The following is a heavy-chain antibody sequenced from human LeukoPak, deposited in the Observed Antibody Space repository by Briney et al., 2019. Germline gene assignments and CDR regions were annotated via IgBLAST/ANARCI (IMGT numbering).Heavy chain of an antibody. J-gene: IGHJ4*02. Sequence: GGSLRLSCAASGFTFSSYEMNWVRQAPGKGLEWVSYISSSGFTIYYADSVKGRFTISRDNAKNSLYLQMNSLRAEDTAVYYCARDHCSGGRCYPLDYWGQGSLVTVSS. V-gene: IGHV3-48*03. CDR1: GFTFSSYE. CDR2: ISSSGFTI. CDR3: ARDHCSGGRCYPLDY. D-gene: IGHD2-15*01.